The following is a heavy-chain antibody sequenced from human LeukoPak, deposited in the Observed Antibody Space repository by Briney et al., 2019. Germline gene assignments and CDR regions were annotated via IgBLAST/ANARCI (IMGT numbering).Heavy chain of an antibody. D-gene: IGHD3-22*01. CDR1: GYTFTGYY. CDR2: INPNSGGT. V-gene: IGHV1-2*02. Sequence: GASVKVSCTASGYTFTGYYMHWVRQAPGQGLEWMGWINPNSGGTNYAQKFQGRVTMTRDTSISTAYMELSRLRSDDTAVYYCAVPIVGRTEDHYWGQGTLVTVSS. J-gene: IGHJ4*02. CDR3: AVPIVGRTEDHY.